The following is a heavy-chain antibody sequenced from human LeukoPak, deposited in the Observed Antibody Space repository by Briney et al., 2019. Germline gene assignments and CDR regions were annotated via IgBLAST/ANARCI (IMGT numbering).Heavy chain of an antibody. CDR2: INAGNGNT. CDR1: GYTFTSYA. Sequence: ASVKVSCKASGYTFTSYAINWVRQAPGQRLEWMGWINAGNGNTKYSQKFQGRVTITRDTSASTAYMELSSLRSEDTAVYYCARAAGSYGIDYWGQGTLVTVSS. CDR3: ARAAGSYGIDY. D-gene: IGHD3-10*01. V-gene: IGHV1-3*01. J-gene: IGHJ4*02.